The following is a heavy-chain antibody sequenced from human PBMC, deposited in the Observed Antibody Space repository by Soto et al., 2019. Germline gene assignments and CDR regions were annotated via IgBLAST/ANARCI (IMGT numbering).Heavy chain of an antibody. D-gene: IGHD3-9*01. CDR3: ASVAGFDSLLYDAFDI. Sequence: EVQLVESGGGLVQPGGSLRLSCAASGFTFSSYSMNWVRQAPGKGLEWVSYISSSSSTIYYADSVKGRFTISRDNAKNSLYLQMNSLRAEDTAVYYCASVAGFDSLLYDAFDIWGQGTMVTVSS. CDR1: GFTFSSYS. J-gene: IGHJ3*02. CDR2: ISSSSSTI. V-gene: IGHV3-48*01.